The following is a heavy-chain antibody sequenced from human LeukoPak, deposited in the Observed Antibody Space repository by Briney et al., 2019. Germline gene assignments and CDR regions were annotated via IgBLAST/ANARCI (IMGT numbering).Heavy chain of an antibody. CDR2: ISWNSGSI. D-gene: IGHD4-23*01. CDR3: AKAQTTTVKYNWFDP. J-gene: IGHJ5*02. V-gene: IGHV3-9*01. Sequence: GGSLRLSCAASGFTFDDYAMHWVRQAPEKGLEWVSGISWNSGSIGYADSVKGRFTISRDNAKNSLYLQMNSLRAEDTALYYCAKAQTTTVKYNWFDPWGQGTLVTVSS. CDR1: GFTFDDYA.